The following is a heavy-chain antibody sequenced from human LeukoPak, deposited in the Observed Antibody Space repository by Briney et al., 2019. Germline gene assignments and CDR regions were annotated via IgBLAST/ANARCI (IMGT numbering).Heavy chain of an antibody. CDR1: GFTFSSYG. V-gene: IGHV3-23*01. CDR2: ISGSGGST. J-gene: IGHJ3*02. CDR3: ARVDGSMGAFDI. D-gene: IGHD2/OR15-2a*01. Sequence: PGGSPRLSCAASGFTFSSYGMSWVRQAPGKGLEWVSAISGSGGSTYYADSVKGRFTISRDNSKNTLYLQMNSLRAEDTAVYYCARVDGSMGAFDIWGQGTMVTVSS.